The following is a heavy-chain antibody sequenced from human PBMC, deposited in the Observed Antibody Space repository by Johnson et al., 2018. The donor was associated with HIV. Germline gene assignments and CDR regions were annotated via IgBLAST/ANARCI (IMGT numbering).Heavy chain of an antibody. Sequence: VQLVESGGGLVQPGRSLRLSCAASGFTFDDYAMHWVRQAPGKGLEWVSGISWNSGSIGYADSVKGRFTISRDNAKNSLYLQMNSLRAEDTAVYYCARSPGPNACLFDIWGQGTMVTVSS. CDR1: GFTFDDYA. V-gene: IGHV3-9*01. CDR2: ISWNSGSI. CDR3: ARSPGPNACLFDI. J-gene: IGHJ3*02. D-gene: IGHD5/OR15-5a*01.